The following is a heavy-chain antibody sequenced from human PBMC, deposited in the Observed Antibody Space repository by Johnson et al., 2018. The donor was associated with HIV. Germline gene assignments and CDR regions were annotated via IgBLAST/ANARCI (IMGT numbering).Heavy chain of an antibody. D-gene: IGHD3-22*01. Sequence: QVQLVESGGGVVQPGRSLRLSCAASGFTFNSYGMHWVRQAPGKGLEWVAVLWYDGSNNYYADSVKGRFTISRDNSKNTMSLQMNSLRTEDTAVYYCAKDPYGYYYDASGLTAFDIWGQGTMVTVSS. CDR3: AKDPYGYYYDASGLTAFDI. CDR2: LWYDGSNN. CDR1: GFTFNSYG. J-gene: IGHJ3*02. V-gene: IGHV3-33*06.